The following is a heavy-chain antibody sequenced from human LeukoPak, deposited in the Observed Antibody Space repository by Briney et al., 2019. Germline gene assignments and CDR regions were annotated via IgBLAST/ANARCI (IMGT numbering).Heavy chain of an antibody. V-gene: IGHV3-21*01. J-gene: IGHJ5*02. CDR2: ISSSSSYI. CDR3: ARDSGAYNWFDP. D-gene: IGHD1-26*01. Sequence: GSLRLSCAASGFTFSSYSMNWVRQAPGKGLEWVSSISSSSSYIYYADSVKGRFTISRDNAKNSLYLQMNSLRAEDTAVYYCARDSGAYNWFDPWGQGTLVTVSS. CDR1: GFTFSSYS.